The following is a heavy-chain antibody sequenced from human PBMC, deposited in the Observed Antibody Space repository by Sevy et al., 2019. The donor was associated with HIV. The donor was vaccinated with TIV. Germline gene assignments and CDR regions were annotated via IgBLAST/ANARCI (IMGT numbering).Heavy chain of an antibody. J-gene: IGHJ6*02. V-gene: IGHV3-23*01. D-gene: IGHD2-2*01. Sequence: GGSLRLSCAASGFTFSGYAMNWVRQAPGKGLEWVSAINGKGRSTHYADSVEGRFTISRDNSKNTLYLEMNSLRAEDTVVYYCAKTINSGGGVVPAANYYYYGLDVWGQGTTVTVSS. CDR3: AKTINSGGGVVPAANYYYYGLDV. CDR2: INGKGRST. CDR1: GFTFSGYA.